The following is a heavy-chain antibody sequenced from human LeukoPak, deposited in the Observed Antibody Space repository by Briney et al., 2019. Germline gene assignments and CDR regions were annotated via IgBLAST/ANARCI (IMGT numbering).Heavy chain of an antibody. V-gene: IGHV3-21*01. CDR3: ARDYYDFWSGYSEPAFDI. D-gene: IGHD3-3*01. CDR2: ISSSSSYI. CDR1: GFTFSSYS. Sequence: GGSLRLSCAASGFTFSSYSMNWVRQAPGKGLEWVSSISSSSSYIYYADSVKGRFTISRDNAKNSLYLQMNSLRAEDTAVYYCARDYYDFWSGYSEPAFDIWGQGTMVTVS. J-gene: IGHJ3*02.